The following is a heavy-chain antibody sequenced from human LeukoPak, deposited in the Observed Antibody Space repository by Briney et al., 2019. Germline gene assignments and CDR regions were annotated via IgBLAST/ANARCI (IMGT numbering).Heavy chain of an antibody. Sequence: SVKVSCKASGGTFSSYAISWMRQAPGQGLEWMGGIIPIFGTANYAQKFQGRVTITADESTSTAYMELSSLRSEDTAVYYCARIRDGYNPMYYFDYWGQGTLVTVSS. J-gene: IGHJ4*02. CDR1: GGTFSSYA. D-gene: IGHD5-24*01. CDR2: IIPIFGTA. V-gene: IGHV1-69*01. CDR3: ARIRDGYNPMYYFDY.